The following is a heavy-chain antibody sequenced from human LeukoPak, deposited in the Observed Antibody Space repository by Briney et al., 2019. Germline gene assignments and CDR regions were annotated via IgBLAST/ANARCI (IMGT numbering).Heavy chain of an antibody. J-gene: IGHJ4*02. CDR2: FDPEDGET. V-gene: IGHV1-24*01. Sequence: ASVKVSCKVSGYTLTELSMHWVRQAPGKGLEWMGGFDPEDGETIYAQKFQGRVTMTEDTSTDTAYMELSSLRSEDTAVYYCATRLIAVAGHQTWGQGTLVTVSS. CDR3: ATRLIAVAGHQT. CDR1: GYTLTELS. D-gene: IGHD6-19*01.